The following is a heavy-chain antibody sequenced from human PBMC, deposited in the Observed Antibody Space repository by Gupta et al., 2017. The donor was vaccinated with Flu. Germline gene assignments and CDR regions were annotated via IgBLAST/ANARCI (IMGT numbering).Heavy chain of an antibody. CDR3: ARHKSSYDSSGPPGWCDP. V-gene: IGHV4-39*01. J-gene: IGHJ5*02. CDR2: IYDIGST. Sequence: LQLQESGPGLVRPSGTLPPLSPVSGGSLRSSIYSWAWICQPPGKGLEWIGNIYDIGSTSYSPSLTSRVSISVDTTKYQFSLKLKSVTAADTAVYFCARHKSSYDSSGPPGWCDPWGQGTRGTVAS. CDR1: GGSLRSSIYS. D-gene: IGHD3-22*01.